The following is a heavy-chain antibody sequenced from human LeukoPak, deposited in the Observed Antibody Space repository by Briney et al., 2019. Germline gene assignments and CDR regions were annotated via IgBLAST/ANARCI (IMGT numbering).Heavy chain of an antibody. J-gene: IGHJ6*03. V-gene: IGHV1-69*05. D-gene: IGHD5-24*01. Sequence: ASVKVSCKASGGTFSSYAISWVRQAPGQGLEWMRGIIPIFGTANYAQKFQGRVTITTDESTSTAYMELSSLRSEDTAVYYCARSVPEMATIHYYYYMDVWGKGTTVTVSS. CDR1: GGTFSSYA. CDR3: ARSVPEMATIHYYYYMDV. CDR2: IIPIFGTA.